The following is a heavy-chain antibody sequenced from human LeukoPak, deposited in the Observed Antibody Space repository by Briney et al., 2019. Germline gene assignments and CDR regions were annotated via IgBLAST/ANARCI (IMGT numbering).Heavy chain of an antibody. D-gene: IGHD2-2*01. CDR2: INHSGST. V-gene: IGHV4-34*01. CDR3: ARGPKKVVPAANLDP. CDR1: GGSFSGYY. J-gene: IGHJ5*02. Sequence: PSETLSLTCAVYGGSFSGYYWSWIRQPPGKGLEWIGEINHSGSTNYNPSLKSRVTISVDTSKNQFSLKLSSVTAADTAVYYCARGPKKVVPAANLDPWGQGTLVTVSS.